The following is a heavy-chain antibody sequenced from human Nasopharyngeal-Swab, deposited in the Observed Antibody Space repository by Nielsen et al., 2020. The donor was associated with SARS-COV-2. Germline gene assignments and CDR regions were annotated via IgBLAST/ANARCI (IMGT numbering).Heavy chain of an antibody. J-gene: IGHJ4*02. CDR2: VSADGKTQ. D-gene: IGHD2-15*01. CDR3: GGGTCCPSYLDF. CDR1: GFTFSSFG. Sequence: GESLKISCAASGFTFSSFGMHWVRQAPGKGLEWVAVVSADGKTQYYADSMKGRFTISRDNSKDTLYLQIDSLRVEDTAVYYCGGGTCCPSYLDFWGQGTLVTV. V-gene: IGHV3-30*02.